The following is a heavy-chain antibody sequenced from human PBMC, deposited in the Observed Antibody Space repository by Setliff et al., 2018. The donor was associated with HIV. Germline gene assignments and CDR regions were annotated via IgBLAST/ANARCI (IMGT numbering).Heavy chain of an antibody. D-gene: IGHD6-13*01. Sequence: SETLSLTCAVYGGSFSGYYWSRIRQSPGKGLEWIGQINHGGSTNYSPSLKSRVTMSIDTSKNQFSLRLSSVTAADTAVYYCASDYSSRHDAFDIWGQGTVVTVSS. J-gene: IGHJ3*02. V-gene: IGHV4-34*01. CDR2: INHGGST. CDR3: ASDYSSRHDAFDI. CDR1: GGSFSGYY.